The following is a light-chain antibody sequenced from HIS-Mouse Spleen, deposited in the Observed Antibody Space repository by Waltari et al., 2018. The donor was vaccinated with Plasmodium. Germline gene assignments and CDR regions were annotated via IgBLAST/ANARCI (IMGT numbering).Light chain of an antibody. CDR1: QSVSSSY. V-gene: IGKV3-20*01. CDR2: GAS. J-gene: IGKJ1*01. Sequence: EIVLTRSPGTLSLSPGERATLSCRASQSVSSSYLAWYQQKPGQAPRRLIYGASSRATGIPDRFSGSGSGTDFTLTISRLEPEDFAVYYCQQYGSSSWTFGQGTKVEIK. CDR3: QQYGSSSWT.